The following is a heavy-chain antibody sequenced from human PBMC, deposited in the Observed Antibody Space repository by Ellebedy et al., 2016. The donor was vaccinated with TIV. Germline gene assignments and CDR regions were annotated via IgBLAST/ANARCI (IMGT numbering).Heavy chain of an antibody. CDR2: IGASGGST. CDR3: ARDYGGNSLNWFDP. V-gene: IGHV3-23*01. Sequence: GESLKISCAASGFTFSSYAMSWVRQAPGKGLEWVSTIGASGGSTYYADSVKGRFTISRDNSKNTLYLQMNSLRAEDTAVYYCARDYGGNSLNWFDPWGQGTLVTVSS. D-gene: IGHD4-23*01. J-gene: IGHJ5*02. CDR1: GFTFSSYA.